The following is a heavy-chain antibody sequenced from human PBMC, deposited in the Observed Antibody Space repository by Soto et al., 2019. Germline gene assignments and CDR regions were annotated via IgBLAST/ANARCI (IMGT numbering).Heavy chain of an antibody. CDR2: ISGGGDGT. CDR3: AKDRPTTSSSKMDV. J-gene: IGHJ6*04. Sequence: EVQLLESGGGLVQPGGSLRLSCQASGFTFSTFAMSWVRQAPGKGLEWVSTISGGGDGTYYADSVKGRFTISRDNPKNTMYLQMDSLRAEDTAVYYCAKDRPTTSSSKMDVWGKGTTVTVSS. D-gene: IGHD6-6*01. CDR1: GFTFSTFA. V-gene: IGHV3-23*01.